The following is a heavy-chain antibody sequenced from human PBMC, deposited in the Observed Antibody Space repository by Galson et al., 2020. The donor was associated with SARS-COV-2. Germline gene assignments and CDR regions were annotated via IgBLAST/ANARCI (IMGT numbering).Heavy chain of an antibody. CDR2: IYYTGGA. V-gene: IGHV4-39*01. J-gene: IGHJ4*02. CDR3: ARLYGSGSYYKAAY. Sequence: ETSETLSLTCTVSGGSITNSNYYWGWIRQPPGKGLEWIGNIYYTGGAYYNPSLESRVTMSIDTSKNQFSLKLRSVTAADTAIYYCARLYGSGSYYKAAYWGQGTLVTVSS. CDR1: GGSITNSNYY. D-gene: IGHD3-10*01.